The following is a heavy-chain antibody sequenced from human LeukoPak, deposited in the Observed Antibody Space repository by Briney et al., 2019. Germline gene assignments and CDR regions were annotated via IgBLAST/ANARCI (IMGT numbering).Heavy chain of an antibody. D-gene: IGHD3/OR15-3a*01. CDR3: AKAAGTETYYYYYGMDV. Sequence: PGGSLRLSCAASGFTFSSYGMHWVRHAPGKGLERVAVISYDGSNKYYADSVKGRFTISRDNSKNTLYLQMNSLRAEDTAVYYCAKAAGTETYYYYYGMDVWGQGTTVTVSS. CDR1: GFTFSSYG. V-gene: IGHV3-30*18. CDR2: ISYDGSNK. J-gene: IGHJ6*02.